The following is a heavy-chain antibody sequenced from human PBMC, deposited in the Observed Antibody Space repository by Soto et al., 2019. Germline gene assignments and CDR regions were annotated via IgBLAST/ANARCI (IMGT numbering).Heavy chain of an antibody. Sequence: QVQLVESGGGVVQPGRSLRLSCAASGFTFSSYGMQWVRQAPGKGLEWVAVIWYDGSNKYYADSVKGRFTISRDNSKNTMYLQMNSLIAKDTAVYSCARDGYCSGGSCYSVPVFDYWGQGTLVTVSS. D-gene: IGHD2-15*01. CDR2: IWYDGSNK. CDR1: GFTFSSYG. J-gene: IGHJ4*02. V-gene: IGHV3-33*01. CDR3: ARDGYCSGGSCYSVPVFDY.